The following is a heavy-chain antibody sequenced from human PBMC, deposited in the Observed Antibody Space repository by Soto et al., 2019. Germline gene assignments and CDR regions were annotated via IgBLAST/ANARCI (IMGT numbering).Heavy chain of an antibody. J-gene: IGHJ5*02. V-gene: IGHV3-23*01. D-gene: IGHD3-10*02. Sequence: SYYWGWIRQPPGKGLEWVSAISGSGGSTYYADSVKGRFTISRDNSKNTLYLQMNSLRAEDTAVYYCAKDRGLRSTPNWFDPWGQGTLVTVSS. CDR3: AKDRGLRSTPNWFDP. CDR1: SYY. CDR2: ISGSGGST.